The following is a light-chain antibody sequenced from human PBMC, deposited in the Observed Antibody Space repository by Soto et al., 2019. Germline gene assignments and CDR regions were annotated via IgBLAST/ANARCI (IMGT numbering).Light chain of an antibody. Sequence: QSVLTPPRSVSGSPGQSVTLSCTGTSSDVGGYNYVSWYQQHPGKAPKLMIYDVSKRPSGVPDRFSGSKSGNTASLTISGLQAEDEADYYCCSYAGSYTHVFGTGTKLTVL. J-gene: IGLJ1*01. CDR3: CSYAGSYTHV. V-gene: IGLV2-11*01. CDR2: DVS. CDR1: SSDVGGYNY.